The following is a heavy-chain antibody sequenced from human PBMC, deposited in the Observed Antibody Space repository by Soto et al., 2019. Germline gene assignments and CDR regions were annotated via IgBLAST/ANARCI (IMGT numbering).Heavy chain of an antibody. Sequence: PGGSLRLSCAASGFTFSSYAMSWVRQAPGKGLEWVSAISGSGGSTYYADSVKGRFTISRDNSKNTPYLQMNSLRAEDTAVYYCAKGRILTGFFDYWGQGTLVTVSS. V-gene: IGHV3-23*01. CDR1: GFTFSSYA. CDR3: AKGRILTGFFDY. CDR2: ISGSGGST. J-gene: IGHJ4*02. D-gene: IGHD3-9*01.